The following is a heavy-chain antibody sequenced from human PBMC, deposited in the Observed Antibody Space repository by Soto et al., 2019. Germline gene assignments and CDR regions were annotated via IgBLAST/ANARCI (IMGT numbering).Heavy chain of an antibody. Sequence: GESLKISCKGSGYSFTSYWIGWVRQMPVKGLEWMWIIYPGDSDTRYSPSFQGQVTIPAEKSISPAYLQWSSLKASDTAIYYCARHKKVEGKFDPWGQGTLVTVSS. J-gene: IGHJ5*02. CDR3: ARHKKVEGKFDP. CDR2: IYPGDSDT. V-gene: IGHV5-51*01. D-gene: IGHD3-10*01. CDR1: GYSFTSYW.